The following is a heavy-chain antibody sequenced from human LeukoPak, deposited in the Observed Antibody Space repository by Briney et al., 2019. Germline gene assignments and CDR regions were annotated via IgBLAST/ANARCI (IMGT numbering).Heavy chain of an antibody. CDR1: GFTFSDYY. J-gene: IGHJ3*02. Sequence: GGSLRLSCAASGFTFSDYYMSWIRQAPGKGLEWVSYISSSGSTIYYADSVKGRFTISRDNAKNTLYLQMNSLRAEDTAVYYCARDRGYNWNDGQAFDIWGQGTMVTVSS. CDR3: ARDRGYNWNDGQAFDI. V-gene: IGHV3-11*04. CDR2: ISSSGSTI. D-gene: IGHD1-1*01.